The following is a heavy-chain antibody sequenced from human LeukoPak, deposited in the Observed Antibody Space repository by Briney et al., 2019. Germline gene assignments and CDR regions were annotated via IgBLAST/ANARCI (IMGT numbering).Heavy chain of an antibody. CDR3: ARDHEPGYYDSSGYPI. D-gene: IGHD3-22*01. J-gene: IGHJ4*02. Sequence: ASVKVSCKASGYTFTSYCIRWVRQAPGQGLEWMGWISAYNGNTNYAQKLQGRVTMTTDTSTSTAYMELRSLRSDDTAVYYCARDHEPGYYDSSGYPIWGQGTLVTVSS. CDR1: GYTFTSYC. V-gene: IGHV1-18*01. CDR2: ISAYNGNT.